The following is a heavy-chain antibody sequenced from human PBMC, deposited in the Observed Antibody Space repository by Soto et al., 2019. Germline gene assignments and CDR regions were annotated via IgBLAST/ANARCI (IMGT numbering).Heavy chain of an antibody. J-gene: IGHJ5*02. D-gene: IGHD5-18*01. Sequence: SETLSLTCTGSGGSISNYYWSWIRQPPGRGLEWIGHIFYSGSTNYNPALKSRVTISVDTSKSQFSLKLSSVTAAGTAVYYCAKDSGYNYGYFRWFDPWGQGTLVTVS. V-gene: IGHV4-59*01. CDR3: AKDSGYNYGYFRWFDP. CDR1: GGSISNYY. CDR2: IFYSGST.